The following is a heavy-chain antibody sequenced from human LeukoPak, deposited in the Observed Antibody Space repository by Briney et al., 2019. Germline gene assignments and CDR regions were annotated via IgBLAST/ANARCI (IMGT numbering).Heavy chain of an antibody. Sequence: GASVKVSCKASGGTFSSYAISWVRQAPGQGLEWMGRIIPIFGTANYAQKFQGRVTITTDESTSTAYMELSSLRSEDTAVYYCASGGYSYGLKYYFDYWGQGTLVTVSS. CDR1: GGTFSSYA. CDR3: ASGGYSYGLKYYFDY. V-gene: IGHV1-69*05. D-gene: IGHD5-18*01. J-gene: IGHJ4*02. CDR2: IIPIFGTA.